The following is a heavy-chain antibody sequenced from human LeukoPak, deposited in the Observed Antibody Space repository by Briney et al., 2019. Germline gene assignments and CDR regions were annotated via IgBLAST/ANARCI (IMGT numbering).Heavy chain of an antibody. Sequence: PGGSLRLSCAASGFTFSSYSMNWVRQAPGKGLEWVSSISSSSSYIYYADSVKGRFTISRDNAKNSLYLQMNGLRAEDTAVYYCARARFDNYYFDYWGQGTLVTVSS. CDR2: ISSSSSYI. D-gene: IGHD3-9*01. CDR1: GFTFSSYS. CDR3: ARARFDNYYFDY. V-gene: IGHV3-21*01. J-gene: IGHJ4*02.